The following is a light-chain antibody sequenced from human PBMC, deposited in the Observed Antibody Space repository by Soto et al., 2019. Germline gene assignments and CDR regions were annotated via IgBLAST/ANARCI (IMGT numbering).Light chain of an antibody. Sequence: DIQMTQSPSSLSASVGDRVTITCRASQDINTYLAWYQQKPGKVPKLLIYAASTLQSGVPSRFSGSGSGTDFTLTISSLQPEDVATYYCQKYTTPLFTFGPGTKVDIK. CDR3: QKYTTPLFT. CDR2: AAS. V-gene: IGKV1-27*01. J-gene: IGKJ3*01. CDR1: QDINTY.